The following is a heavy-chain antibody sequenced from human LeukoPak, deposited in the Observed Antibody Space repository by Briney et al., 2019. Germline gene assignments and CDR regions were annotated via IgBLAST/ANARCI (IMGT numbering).Heavy chain of an antibody. Sequence: GGSLRLSCAASGFTFSSYSMNWVRQAPGKGLEWVANIKQDGSEKYYVDSVKGRFTISRDNAKNSLYLQMNSLRAEDTAVYYCARLKLLWSNYFDYWGQGTLVTVSS. D-gene: IGHD2-2*01. CDR1: GFTFSSYS. V-gene: IGHV3-7*01. CDR3: ARLKLLWSNYFDY. CDR2: IKQDGSEK. J-gene: IGHJ4*02.